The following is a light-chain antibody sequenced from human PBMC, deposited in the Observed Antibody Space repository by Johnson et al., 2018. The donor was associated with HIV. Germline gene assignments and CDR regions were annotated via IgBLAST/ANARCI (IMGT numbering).Light chain of an antibody. Sequence: QSVLTQPPSVSAAPGQKVTISCSGNNSNIGNNYVSWYQHLPGTAPKLLIYDNDQRPSGIPDRFSGSKSGTSATLGITGLHTGDEADYYCATWDRSLTAGGVFGTGTKVTVL. CDR3: ATWDRSLTAGGV. V-gene: IGLV1-51*01. CDR2: DND. J-gene: IGLJ1*01. CDR1: NSNIGNNY.